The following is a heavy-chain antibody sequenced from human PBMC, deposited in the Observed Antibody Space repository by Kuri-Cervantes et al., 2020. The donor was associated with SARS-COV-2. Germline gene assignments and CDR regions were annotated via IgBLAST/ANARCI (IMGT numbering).Heavy chain of an antibody. D-gene: IGHD6-6*01. CDR1: GFTFSSYW. Sequence: GGSLRLSCAASGFTFSSYWMSWVRQAPGKGLEWVANIKEDGGIKYYVDSVKGRFTISRDNAKNSLYLQMNSLRAEDTAVYYCARVPIAAPDYWGQGTLVTVSS. J-gene: IGHJ4*02. CDR2: IKEDGGIK. V-gene: IGHV3-7*01. CDR3: ARVPIAAPDY.